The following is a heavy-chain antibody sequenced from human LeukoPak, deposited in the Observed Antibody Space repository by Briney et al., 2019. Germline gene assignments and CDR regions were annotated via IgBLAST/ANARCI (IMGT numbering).Heavy chain of an antibody. J-gene: IGHJ6*03. CDR3: ARGRPFGGAGFGELLVYYYYMDV. CDR2: ISGSGDST. V-gene: IGHV3-23*01. Sequence: GGSLRLSCAASGFAFSSYAMSWVRQAPGKGLEWVSAISGSGDSTYYADSVKGRFTISRDNSKNTLYLQMNSLRAEDTAVYYCARGRPFGGAGFGELLVYYYYMDVWGKGTTVTVSS. D-gene: IGHD3-10*01. CDR1: GFAFSSYA.